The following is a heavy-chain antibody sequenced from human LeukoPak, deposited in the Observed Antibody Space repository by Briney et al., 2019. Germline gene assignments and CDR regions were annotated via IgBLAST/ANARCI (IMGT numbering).Heavy chain of an antibody. CDR2: ISGSGGST. CDR3: AKDDSYSGSYYGFDY. J-gene: IGHJ4*02. D-gene: IGHD1-26*01. CDR1: GFTFSSYA. V-gene: IGHV3-23*01. Sequence: GGSLRLSCAASGFTFSSYAMSWVSQAPGKGLEWVSAISGSGGSTYYADSVKGRFTISRDNSKNTLYLQMNSLRAEDTAVYYCAKDDSYSGSYYGFDYWGQGTLVTVSS.